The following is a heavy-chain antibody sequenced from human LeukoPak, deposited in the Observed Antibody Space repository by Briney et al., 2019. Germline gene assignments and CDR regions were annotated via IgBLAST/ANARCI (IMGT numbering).Heavy chain of an antibody. J-gene: IGHJ6*03. CDR1: GYTFTSYD. Sequence: GASVKVSCKASGYTFTSYDINWVRQATGQGLEWMGRMNPNSGNTDYAQKFQGRVTMTRNTSINPAYMELSSLTSEDTAMYYCARRGKGLGYYMDVWGKGTTVTISS. CDR2: MNPNSGNT. CDR3: ARRGKGLGYYMDV. V-gene: IGHV1-8*01. D-gene: IGHD3-16*01.